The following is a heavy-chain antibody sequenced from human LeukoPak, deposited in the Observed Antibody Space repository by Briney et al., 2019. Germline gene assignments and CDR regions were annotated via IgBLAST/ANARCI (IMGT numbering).Heavy chain of an antibody. CDR3: AKEGGDWGEGYFDY. J-gene: IGHJ4*02. V-gene: IGHV3-11*01. Sequence: GGSLRLSCAASGFTFSDSYMSWIRQVPGKGLEWISYISSSGGTIYYADSVKGRFTISRDNAENSLYLQMNSLRAEDTAVYYCAKEGGDWGEGYFDYWGQGTLVTVSS. CDR1: GFTFSDSY. CDR2: ISSSGGTI. D-gene: IGHD7-27*01.